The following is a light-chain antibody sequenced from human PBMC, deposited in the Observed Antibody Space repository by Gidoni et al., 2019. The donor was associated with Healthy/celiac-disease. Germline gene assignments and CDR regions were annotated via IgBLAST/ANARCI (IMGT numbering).Light chain of an antibody. CDR2: KAS. CDR3: QQYNSYSRT. CDR1: QSISSW. V-gene: IGKV1-5*03. J-gene: IGKJ1*01. Sequence: IQITQTPSTLSASVGDRVTITCRASQSISSWLAWYQQKPGKAPKLLIYKASSLESGVPSRFSGSDSGTVFTLTISSLQPDDFATYYCQQYNSYSRTFGQGTRVEIK.